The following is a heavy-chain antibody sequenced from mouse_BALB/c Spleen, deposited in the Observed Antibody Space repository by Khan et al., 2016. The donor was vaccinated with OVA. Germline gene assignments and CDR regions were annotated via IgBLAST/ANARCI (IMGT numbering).Heavy chain of an antibody. Sequence: EVQLVESGGDLVKPGGSLRLPCAASGFTFSAYGMSWVRQTPDKRLEWVATINSDGYYTYYPDTVKGRFTNSRNNAENTLYLQTSSLKSEDTAIYYCPSHLTGSFASWGQGTLITVAA. J-gene: IGHJ3*01. CDR3: PSHLTGSFAS. CDR1: GFTFSAYG. V-gene: IGHV5-6*01. D-gene: IGHD4-1*01. CDR2: INSDGYYT.